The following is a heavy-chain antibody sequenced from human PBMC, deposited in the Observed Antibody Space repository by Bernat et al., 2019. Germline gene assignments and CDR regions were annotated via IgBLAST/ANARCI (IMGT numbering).Heavy chain of an antibody. D-gene: IGHD4-17*01. CDR1: GFTFSSYS. CDR3: ARDYGDYYFDY. Sequence: EVQLVESGGGLVKPGGSLRLSCAASGFTFSSYSMNWVRQAPGKGLEWVSYISSSSSYIYYAYSVKGRFTISRDNAKNSLYLQMNSLRAEDTAVYYCARDYGDYYFDYWGQGTLVTVSS. J-gene: IGHJ4*02. CDR2: ISSSSSYI. V-gene: IGHV3-21*05.